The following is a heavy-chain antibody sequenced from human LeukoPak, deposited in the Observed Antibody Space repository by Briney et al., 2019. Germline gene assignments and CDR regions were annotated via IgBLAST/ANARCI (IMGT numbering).Heavy chain of an antibody. Sequence: GGSLRLSCAASGFTFSNAWMSWVRQAPGKGLEWVGRIKSKTDGGTTDYAAPVKGRFTISRDDSKNTLYLQMNSLKTEDTAVYYCTTDSRYYDILTGYYNPREWSMDVWGQGTTVTVSS. CDR3: TTDSRYYDILTGYYNPREWSMDV. D-gene: IGHD3-9*01. CDR1: GFTFSNAW. CDR2: IKSKTDGGTT. V-gene: IGHV3-15*01. J-gene: IGHJ6*02.